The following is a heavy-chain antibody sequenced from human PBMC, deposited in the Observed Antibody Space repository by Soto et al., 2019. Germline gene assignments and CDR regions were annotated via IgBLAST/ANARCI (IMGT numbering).Heavy chain of an antibody. D-gene: IGHD6-13*01. Sequence: EVQLVESGGGLVQPGRSLRLSCAASGFTFDDYAMHWVRQAPGKGLEWVSGISWNSGSIGYADSVKGRFTITRDNAKNSLYLQMNSLRAEDTAFYYWAKDIEQLLVGWFDPWGQGTLVTVSS. J-gene: IGHJ5*02. CDR2: ISWNSGSI. V-gene: IGHV3-9*01. CDR3: AKDIEQLLVGWFDP. CDR1: GFTFDDYA.